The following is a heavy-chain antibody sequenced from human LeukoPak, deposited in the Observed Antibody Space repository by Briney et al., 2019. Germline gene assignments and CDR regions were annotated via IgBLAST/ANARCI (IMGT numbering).Heavy chain of an antibody. J-gene: IGHJ5*02. D-gene: IGHD3-10*01. CDR2: ISSSSSYI. V-gene: IGHV3-21*01. CDR3: AREGITMVRGVLDP. Sequence: GGSLRLSFAASGFTFISNTLNWARQAPGKGLEWVSSISSSSSYIYYADSVKGRFTISRDNAKNSLYLQMNSLRAEDTAVYYCAREGITMVRGVLDPWGQGTLVTVSS. CDR1: GFTFISNT.